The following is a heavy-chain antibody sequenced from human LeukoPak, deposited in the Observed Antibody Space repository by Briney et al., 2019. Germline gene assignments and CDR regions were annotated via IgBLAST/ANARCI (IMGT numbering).Heavy chain of an antibody. CDR3: ARGWDTGYSYYGMDV. V-gene: IGHV4-59*01. D-gene: IGHD5-18*01. Sequence: SETLSLTCTVSGDYISNYYWTWIRLPPGKGLEWIGHIYYNGSTNYNPSLESRVSISVDTSTNQLFLKLSSVTAADTAVYYCARGWDTGYSYYGMDVWGPGTTVTVSS. J-gene: IGHJ6*02. CDR1: GDYISNYY. CDR2: IYYNGST.